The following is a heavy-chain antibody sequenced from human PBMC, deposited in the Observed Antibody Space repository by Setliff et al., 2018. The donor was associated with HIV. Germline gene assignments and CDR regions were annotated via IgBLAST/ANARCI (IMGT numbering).Heavy chain of an antibody. CDR1: GASFIRSRYY. J-gene: IGHJ4*02. D-gene: IGHD6-19*01. Sequence: SETLSLTCTVSGASFIRSRYYWSWIRQPAGKGLEWIGHVYTTGSASYNPSLESRVTILEALSKNQFSLNLDSVTAADTAVYFRARALAGDSGWNYFDLWGPGTLVTVSS. CDR2: VYTTGSA. CDR3: ARALAGDSGWNYFDL. V-gene: IGHV4-61*09.